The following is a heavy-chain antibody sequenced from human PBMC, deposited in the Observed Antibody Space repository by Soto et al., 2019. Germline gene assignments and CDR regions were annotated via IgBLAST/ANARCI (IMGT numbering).Heavy chain of an antibody. CDR3: ARDKLKIVVVVAASLYYYYGMDV. CDR2: ISAYNGNT. CDR1: GYTFTSYG. Sequence: ASVKVSCKASGYTFTSYGISWVRQAPGRGLEWMGWISAYNGNTNYAQKLQGRVTMTTDTSTSTAYMELRSLRSDDTAVYYCARDKLKIVVVVAASLYYYYGMDVWGQGTTVTVSS. V-gene: IGHV1-18*04. J-gene: IGHJ6*02. D-gene: IGHD2-15*01.